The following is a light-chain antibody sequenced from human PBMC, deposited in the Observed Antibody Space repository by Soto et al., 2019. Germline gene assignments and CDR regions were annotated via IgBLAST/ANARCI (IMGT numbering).Light chain of an antibody. CDR3: HQYNNWPQYT. J-gene: IGKJ1*01. CDR2: GAS. V-gene: IGKV3-15*01. Sequence: EVVMTQSPATLSVSPGERVTLSCRASQNVRTNIAWYQQKPGQAPRLLIHGASTRATAIPARFSGSGSGTDFTLTISSLQSEDFAVYYCHQYNNWPQYTLGLGTKVDIK. CDR1: QNVRTN.